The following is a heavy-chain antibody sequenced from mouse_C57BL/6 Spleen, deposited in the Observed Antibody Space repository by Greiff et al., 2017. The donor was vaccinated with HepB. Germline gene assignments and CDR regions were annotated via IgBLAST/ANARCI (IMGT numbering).Heavy chain of an antibody. Sequence: VQLQQSGPGLVAPSQSLSITCTVSGFSLTSYAISWVRQPPGKGLEWLGVIWTGGGTNYNSALKSRLSISKDNSKSQVFLKMNSLQTDDTARYYCARNYYGSSYYYAMDYWGQGTSVTVSS. V-gene: IGHV2-9-1*01. CDR2: IWTGGGT. D-gene: IGHD1-1*01. CDR3: ARNYYGSSYYYAMDY. J-gene: IGHJ4*01. CDR1: GFSLTSYA.